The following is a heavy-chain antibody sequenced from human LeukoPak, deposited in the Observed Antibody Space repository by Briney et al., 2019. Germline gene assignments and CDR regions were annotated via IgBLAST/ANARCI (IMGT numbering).Heavy chain of an antibody. J-gene: IGHJ3*02. CDR3: AARPGGYASFDI. V-gene: IGHV1-58*01. CDR1: GFTFTNSA. Sequence: SVKVSCKTSGFTFTNSAVQWVRQARGQRLEWIGWIDVGSSNTDYTQKFQERVTITRDMSTGTAYMELSSLRSEDTAVYYCAARPGGYASFDIWGQGTMVTVSS. D-gene: IGHD3-16*01. CDR2: IDVGSSNT.